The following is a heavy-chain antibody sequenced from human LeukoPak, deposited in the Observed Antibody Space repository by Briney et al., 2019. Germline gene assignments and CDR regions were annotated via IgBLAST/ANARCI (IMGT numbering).Heavy chain of an antibody. CDR3: ARKSAARRTSAFDY. V-gene: IGHV1-2*02. CDR2: IKPNSGGT. D-gene: IGHD6-6*01. J-gene: IGHJ4*02. CDR1: GYSFTGYY. Sequence: GSLKVSCKASGYSFTGYYMHWVRQAPGQGLEWMGWIKPNSGGTNYAQKFQGRVTMTRDTSISTAYMELSSLGSDDTAVFYCARKSAARRTSAFDYWGQGTPVTVS.